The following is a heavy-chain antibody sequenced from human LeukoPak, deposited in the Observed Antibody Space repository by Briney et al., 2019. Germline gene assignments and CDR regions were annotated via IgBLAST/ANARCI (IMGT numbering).Heavy chain of an antibody. Sequence: GGSLRLSCAASGFTFNTYGMHWVRQAPGKGLEWVAVIWYDGSNKYYADSVKGRFTISRDNAKNSLYLQMNSLRAEDTAVYYCARDRYMIDYWGQGTLVTVSS. CDR1: GFTFNTYG. CDR2: IWYDGSNK. V-gene: IGHV3-33*01. J-gene: IGHJ4*02. CDR3: ARDRYMIDY. D-gene: IGHD1-14*01.